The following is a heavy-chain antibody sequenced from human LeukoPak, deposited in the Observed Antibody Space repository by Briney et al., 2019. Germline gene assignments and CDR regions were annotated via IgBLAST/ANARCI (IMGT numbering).Heavy chain of an antibody. CDR1: GYTFTGYY. CDR3: ARETSSGYYLNWFDS. Sequence: ASVKVSCKASGYTFTGYYIHWVRQAPGQGLQWMGWINPNSDDTKSAQQFQGRVTMTKDTSITTAYMVLSRLSSDDTAIYYCARETSSGYYLNWFDSWGQGTLVTVSS. D-gene: IGHD3-22*01. J-gene: IGHJ5*01. V-gene: IGHV1-2*02. CDR2: INPNSDDT.